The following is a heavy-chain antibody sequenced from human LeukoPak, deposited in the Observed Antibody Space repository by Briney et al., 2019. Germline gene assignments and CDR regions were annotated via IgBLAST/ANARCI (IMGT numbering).Heavy chain of an antibody. J-gene: IGHJ4*02. Sequence: SETLSLTCTVSGGSISSGSYYWSWIRQPAGKGLEWIGRIYTSGSTNYNPSLKGRVTISVDTSKNQFSLKLSSVTAADTAVYYCARVDTTMAYFDYWGQGTLVTVSS. CDR1: GGSISSGSYY. V-gene: IGHV4-61*02. CDR2: IYTSGST. D-gene: IGHD5-18*01. CDR3: ARVDTTMAYFDY.